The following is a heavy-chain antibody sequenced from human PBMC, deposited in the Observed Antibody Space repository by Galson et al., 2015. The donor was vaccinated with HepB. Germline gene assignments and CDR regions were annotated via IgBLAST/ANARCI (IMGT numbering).Heavy chain of an antibody. CDR1: GFTLSRYW. CDR3: GRGGLGNTNWRDFYYLDV. Sequence: SLRLSCAASGFTLSRYWMSWVRQAPGKGLEWVANIDQDGSEKYYRDSVKGRFTISRDNAKNSLYLQMNSLRAEDTAVYYCGRGGLGNTNWRDFYYLDVWGQGTTVTVSS. J-gene: IGHJ6*03. D-gene: IGHD1-1*01. CDR2: IDQDGSEK. V-gene: IGHV3-7*01.